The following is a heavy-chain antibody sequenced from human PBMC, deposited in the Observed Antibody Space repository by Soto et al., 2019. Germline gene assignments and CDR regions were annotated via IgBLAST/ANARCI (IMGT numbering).Heavy chain of an antibody. D-gene: IGHD2-15*01. CDR2: ISAYNGNT. Sequence: ASVKVSCKASGYTFTSYGISWVRQAPGQGLEWMGWISAYNGNTNYAQKLQGRVTMTTDTSTSTAYMELRSLRSDDTAVYYCARDYCSGGSCYSDYYYGMDVWGQGTTVTV. V-gene: IGHV1-18*01. CDR3: ARDYCSGGSCYSDYYYGMDV. CDR1: GYTFTSYG. J-gene: IGHJ6*02.